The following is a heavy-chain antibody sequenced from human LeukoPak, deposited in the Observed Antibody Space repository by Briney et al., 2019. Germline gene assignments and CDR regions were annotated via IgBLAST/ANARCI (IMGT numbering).Heavy chain of an antibody. Sequence: SETLSLTCTVSGGSISSYYWSWIRQPAGKGLEWIGRIYTSGSTNYNPSLKSRVTMSVDTSKNQFSLKLSSVTAADTAVYYCARVTMVRPRYYYMDVWGKGTTVTVSS. V-gene: IGHV4-4*07. D-gene: IGHD3-10*01. J-gene: IGHJ6*03. CDR2: IYTSGST. CDR3: ARVTMVRPRYYYMDV. CDR1: GGSISSYY.